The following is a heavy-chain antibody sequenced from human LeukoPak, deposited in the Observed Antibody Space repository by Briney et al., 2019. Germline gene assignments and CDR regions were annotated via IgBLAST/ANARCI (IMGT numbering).Heavy chain of an antibody. Sequence: PGGSLRLSCAVSGAAFSTCNMNWIRQAPGKGLEWVSTISSTGGTTYYADSVKGRFTISRDNSRNTLYLQMNSLRADDTALYYCAKDSRAYFGLFDYWGQGTLVTVSS. J-gene: IGHJ4*02. CDR2: ISSTGGTT. D-gene: IGHD2-2*01. CDR1: GAAFSTCN. CDR3: AKDSRAYFGLFDY. V-gene: IGHV3-23*01.